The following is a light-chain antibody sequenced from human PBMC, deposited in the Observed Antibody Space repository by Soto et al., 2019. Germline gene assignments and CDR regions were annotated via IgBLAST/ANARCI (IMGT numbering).Light chain of an antibody. Sequence: IQLTQSPSSLSASVGDRVTITCRASQGVSSYLAWYQQKPGKAPKLLIYDASTLQSGVPSRFSGSGSGTDFTPTISSLQPEDFATYYCQQLNSYPPAFGPGTKVDIK. V-gene: IGKV1-9*01. CDR1: QGVSSY. J-gene: IGKJ3*01. CDR2: DAS. CDR3: QQLNSYPPA.